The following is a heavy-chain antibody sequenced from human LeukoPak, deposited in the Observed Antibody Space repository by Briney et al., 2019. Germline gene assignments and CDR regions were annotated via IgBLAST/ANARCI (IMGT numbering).Heavy chain of an antibody. CDR2: IRYDGSNK. J-gene: IGHJ4*02. CDR3: AKDRFPAERSGRFNYFDY. Sequence: PGGSLRLSCAASGFTFSSYGMHWVRQAPGKGLEWVAFIRYDGSNKYYADSVKGRFTISRDNSKNTLYLQMNSLRAEDTAVYYCAKDRFPAERSGRFNYFDYWGQGTLVTVSS. CDR1: GFTFSSYG. D-gene: IGHD3-3*01. V-gene: IGHV3-30*02.